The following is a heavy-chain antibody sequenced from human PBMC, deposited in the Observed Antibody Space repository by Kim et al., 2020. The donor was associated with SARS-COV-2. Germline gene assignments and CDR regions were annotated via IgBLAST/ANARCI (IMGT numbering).Heavy chain of an antibody. V-gene: IGHV1-24*01. CDR1: GYTLTELS. D-gene: IGHD3-22*01. CDR2: FDPEDGET. CDR3: ATVLDLLFSYDSSGYDAFDI. J-gene: IGHJ3*02. Sequence: ASVKVSCKVSGYTLTELSMHWVRQAPGKGLEWMGGFDPEDGETIYAQKFQGRVTMTEDTSTDTAYMELSSLRSEDTAVYYCATVLDLLFSYDSSGYDAFDIWGQGTMVTVSS.